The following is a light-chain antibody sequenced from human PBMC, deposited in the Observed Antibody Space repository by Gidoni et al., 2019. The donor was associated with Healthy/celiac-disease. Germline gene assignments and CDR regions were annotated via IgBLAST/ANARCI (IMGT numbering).Light chain of an antibody. J-gene: IGKJ1*01. Sequence: EIVMTQSPATLSVSPGARATLSCRASQSVRNNLAWYQQKPGQAPRLLIYGASTRATGIPVRFSGSGSGTEFTLTISSLQSEDFAVYYCQQFNNWPRATFGQGTKVEIK. CDR1: QSVRNN. V-gene: IGKV3-15*01. CDR2: GAS. CDR3: QQFNNWPRAT.